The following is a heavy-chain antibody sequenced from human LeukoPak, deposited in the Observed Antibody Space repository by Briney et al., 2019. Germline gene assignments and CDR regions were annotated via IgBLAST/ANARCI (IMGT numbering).Heavy chain of an antibody. J-gene: IGHJ4*02. Sequence: PGGSLSLSCAAPGFTFSNAWMSWVRQAPGKGLEWVGRIKSKTDGGTTDYAAPVKGRFTISRDDSKNTLYLQMNSLKTEDTAVYYCTTDLVHYGDYLGGYFDYWGQGTLVTVSS. V-gene: IGHV3-15*01. CDR1: GFTFSNAW. CDR3: TTDLVHYGDYLGGYFDY. CDR2: IKSKTDGGTT. D-gene: IGHD4-17*01.